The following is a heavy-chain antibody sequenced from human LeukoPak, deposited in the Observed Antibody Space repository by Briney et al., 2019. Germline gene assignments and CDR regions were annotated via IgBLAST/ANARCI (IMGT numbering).Heavy chain of an antibody. CDR1: GGSMTNFY. D-gene: IGHD3-10*01. J-gene: IGHJ4*02. V-gene: IGHV4-59*08. Sequence: NPSETLSLTCTVSGGSMTNFYWSWLRQAPGKGLECIGYSHNSGSTDYNPSLKSRVTISVDTSKNQFSLKLSSVTAADTAVYYCARHPKNYGSGSYPDYWGQGTLVTVSS. CDR3: ARHPKNYGSGSYPDY. CDR2: SHNSGST.